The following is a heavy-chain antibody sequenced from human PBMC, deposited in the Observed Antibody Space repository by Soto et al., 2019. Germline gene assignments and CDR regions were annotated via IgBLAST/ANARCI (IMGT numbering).Heavy chain of an antibody. CDR3: ARIVVVAATLDY. Sequence: PSETLSLTCAVSGGSISSGGYSWSWIRQPPGKGLEWIGYIYHSGSTYYNPSLKSRVTISVDRSKNQFSLKLSSVTAADTAVYYCARIVVVAATLDYWGQGTLVTAPQ. CDR1: GGSISSGGYS. D-gene: IGHD2-15*01. V-gene: IGHV4-30-2*01. J-gene: IGHJ4*02. CDR2: IYHSGST.